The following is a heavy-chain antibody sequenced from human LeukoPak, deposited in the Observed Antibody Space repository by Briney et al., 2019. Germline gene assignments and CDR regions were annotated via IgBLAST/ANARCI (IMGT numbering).Heavy chain of an antibody. CDR2: IYYTGST. Sequence: SETLSLTCTVSGGSISTYYWSWIRQPPGKGLEWIGYIYYTGSTNYNPSLKSRVTISVDTSKNQFSLKLSSVTAADTAVYYCARAGEGSCSGGSCYLPHYWGQGTLVTVSS. CDR3: ARAGEGSCSGGSCYLPHY. J-gene: IGHJ4*02. D-gene: IGHD2-15*01. CDR1: GGSISTYY. V-gene: IGHV4-59*01.